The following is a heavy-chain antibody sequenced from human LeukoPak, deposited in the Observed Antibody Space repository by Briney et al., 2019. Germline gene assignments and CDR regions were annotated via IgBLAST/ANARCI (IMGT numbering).Heavy chain of an antibody. J-gene: IGHJ4*02. Sequence: TSQTLSLTCAVSGDSISSGGYWWSWIGQHPGKGPEWIGYISYGGNTYYNPSLKSRVAISADTPKNQFSLKLSSTTAADTAVYYCARAPVATPSEFDYWGQGTLVTVSS. CDR3: ARAPVATPSEFDY. CDR1: GDSISSGGYW. D-gene: IGHD5-12*01. CDR2: ISYGGNT. V-gene: IGHV4-31*11.